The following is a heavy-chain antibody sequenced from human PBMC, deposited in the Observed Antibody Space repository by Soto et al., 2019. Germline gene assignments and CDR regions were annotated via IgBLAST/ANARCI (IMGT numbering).Heavy chain of an antibody. J-gene: IGHJ4*02. D-gene: IGHD3-22*01. CDR2: ISFSGTT. CDR1: GFTFSEYY. CDR3: ARRDSSSYAFDY. V-gene: IGHV3-11*01. Sequence: GGSLRLSCAASGFTFSEYYMGWIRQAPGKGLEWISFISFSGTTYHADSVKGRLTISRDNDKESLSLQMNSLRAEDTAVYYCARRDSSSYAFDYWGQGTVVTVSS.